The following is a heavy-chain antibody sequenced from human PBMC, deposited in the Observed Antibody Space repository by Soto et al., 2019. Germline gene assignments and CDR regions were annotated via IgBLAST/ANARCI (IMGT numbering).Heavy chain of an antibody. Sequence: GGSLRLSCATSGFILSDCAMNWVRQAPGKGLEWVSYISSSSSVIDYADSVKGRFTVSRDNARNSLYLQMNSLRAEDTAVYYCARDVGAWIQLWLSYYYYMDVWGKGTTVTVSS. CDR2: ISSSSSVI. D-gene: IGHD5-18*01. CDR3: ARDVGAWIQLWLSYYYYMDV. J-gene: IGHJ6*03. CDR1: GFILSDCA. V-gene: IGHV3-48*01.